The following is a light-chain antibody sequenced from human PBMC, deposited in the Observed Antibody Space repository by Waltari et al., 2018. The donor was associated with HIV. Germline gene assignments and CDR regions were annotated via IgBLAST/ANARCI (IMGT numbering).Light chain of an antibody. CDR2: AAS. CDR3: QQSYSTPLN. V-gene: IGKV1-39*01. Sequence: DIQMTQSPSSLSASVGDRVTITCRASQSISSYLNWYQQKPGKAPKLLIYAASSLQSGVPSRFSGSGSGTDFTHTISSLQPEDFATYYCQQSYSTPLNFGGGTKVEIK. J-gene: IGKJ4*01. CDR1: QSISSY.